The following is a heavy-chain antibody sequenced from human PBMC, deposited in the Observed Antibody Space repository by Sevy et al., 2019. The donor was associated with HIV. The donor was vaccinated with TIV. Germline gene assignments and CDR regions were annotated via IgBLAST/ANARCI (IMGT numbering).Heavy chain of an antibody. V-gene: IGHV4-61*02. CDR3: ATINRGVIDY. Sequence: SETLSLTCTVSGGSISSNDYYWSWIRQPAGKGLQWLGRIYTSGNTNYNPSLKSRVTMSVDTSKNQFSQKLSSVTAAGTAVYYCATINRGVIDYWGQGTLVTVSS. CDR1: GGSISSNDYY. CDR2: IYTSGNT. D-gene: IGHD3-10*01. J-gene: IGHJ4*02.